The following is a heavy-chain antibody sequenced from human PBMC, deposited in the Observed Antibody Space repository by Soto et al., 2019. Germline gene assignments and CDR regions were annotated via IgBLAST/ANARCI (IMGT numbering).Heavy chain of an antibody. Sequence: PGGSLRLSCAASGFTFSSYGMHWVRQAPGKGLEWVAVISYDGSNKYYADSVKGRFTISRDNSKNTLYLQMNSLRAEDTAVYYCAKGDFDYWGQGTLVTVS. CDR1: GFTFSSYG. CDR2: ISYDGSNK. CDR3: AKGDFDY. J-gene: IGHJ4*02. V-gene: IGHV3-30*18.